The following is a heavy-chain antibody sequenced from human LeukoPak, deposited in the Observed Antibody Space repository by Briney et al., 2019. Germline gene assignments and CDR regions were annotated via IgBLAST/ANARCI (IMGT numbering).Heavy chain of an antibody. V-gene: IGHV3-21*01. J-gene: IGHJ4*02. CDR1: GFTFGDYA. Sequence: GGSLRLSCTASGFTFGDYAMSWFRQAPGKGLEWVSSISSSSSYIYYADSVKGRFTISRDNAKNSLYLQMNSLRAEDTAVYYCARGVAGWGQGTLVTVSS. CDR2: ISSSSSYI. D-gene: IGHD2-15*01. CDR3: ARGVAG.